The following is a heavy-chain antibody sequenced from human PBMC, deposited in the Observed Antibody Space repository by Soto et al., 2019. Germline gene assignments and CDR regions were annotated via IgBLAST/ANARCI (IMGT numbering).Heavy chain of an antibody. CDR3: ARDPIWTYTWNYARLNYLDP. D-gene: IGHD1-7*01. V-gene: IGHV1-3*04. J-gene: IGHJ5*02. CDR1: GSTFTNNV. CDR2: INTAKGNT. Sequence: QVQLVQSATEVKKPGASVKISCKASGSTFTNNVIHWLRQAPGQTLEWLGWINTAKGNTKYSQKFEARVTLTRDTAASTAYMELNSLRSDDTAVYYCARDPIWTYTWNYARLNYLDPWGQGTLVTVSS.